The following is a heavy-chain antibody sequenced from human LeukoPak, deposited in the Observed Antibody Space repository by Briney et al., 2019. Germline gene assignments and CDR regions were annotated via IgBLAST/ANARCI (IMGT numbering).Heavy chain of an antibody. V-gene: IGHV3-64D*06. CDR2: ISSNGGST. Sequence: GGSLRLSCSASGFTFSSYAMHWVRQAPGKGLEYVSAISSNGGSTYYADSAKGRFTISRDNSKNTLYLQMSSLRAEDTAVYYCVHLATGTTGTTGKDGFDPWGQGTLVTVSS. J-gene: IGHJ5*02. CDR1: GFTFSSYA. CDR3: VHLATGTTGTTGKDGFDP. D-gene: IGHD1-1*01.